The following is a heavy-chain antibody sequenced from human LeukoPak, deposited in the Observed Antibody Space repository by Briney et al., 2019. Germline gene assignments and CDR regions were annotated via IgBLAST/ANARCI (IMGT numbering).Heavy chain of an antibody. V-gene: IGHV3-11*05. CDR3: TREDNWYFDL. CDR1: GFTLSDYY. Sequence: GGSLRLSCAASGFTLSDYYMTWIRQAPGKGLEWLSYIDTGSTYTNYANSVKGRFTISRDNAKNSLYLQLNSLRAEDTAVYYCTREDNWYFDLWGRGTLVTVSS. J-gene: IGHJ2*01. CDR2: IDTGSTYT.